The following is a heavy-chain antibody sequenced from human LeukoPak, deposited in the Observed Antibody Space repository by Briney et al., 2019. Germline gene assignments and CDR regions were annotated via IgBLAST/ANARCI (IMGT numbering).Heavy chain of an antibody. D-gene: IGHD3-22*01. J-gene: IGHJ4*02. Sequence: PGGSLRLSCAASGFFFSDYYMSWMRQAPGKGLEWVSYIDGSSSNMYYADSVKGRFTISRDNAKNSLYLQMNSLRGEGTAVYYCVRAYTRGYSDDFDYWGQGTLVTVSS. CDR1: GFFFSDYY. V-gene: IGHV3-11*01. CDR2: IDGSSSNM. CDR3: VRAYTRGYSDDFDY.